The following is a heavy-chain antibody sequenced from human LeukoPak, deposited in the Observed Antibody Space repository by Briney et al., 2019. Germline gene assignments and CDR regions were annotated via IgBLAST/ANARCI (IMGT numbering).Heavy chain of an antibody. CDR2: IWYDGSNK. J-gene: IGHJ4*02. CDR1: GFTFSSYG. V-gene: IGHV3-33*01. Sequence: GGSLRLSCAASGFTFSSYGMHWVRQAPGKGLEWVAVIWYDGSNKYYADSVKGRFTISRDNAKNSLYLQMNSLRDEDTAVYYCVRDRFYSFDYWGQGTLVTVSS. CDR3: VRDRFYSFDY.